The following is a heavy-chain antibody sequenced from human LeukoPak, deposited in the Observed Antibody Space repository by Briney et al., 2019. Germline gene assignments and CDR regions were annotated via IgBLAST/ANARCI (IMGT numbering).Heavy chain of an antibody. CDR1: GFTFSCYA. J-gene: IGHJ4*02. V-gene: IGHV3-30-3*01. CDR3: ARSPVSDY. CDR2: ISYDGSNK. Sequence: GGSLRLSCAASGFTFSCYAMHWVRQAPGKGLEWVAVISYDGSNKYYADSVKGRFTISRDNSKNTLYLQMNSLRAEDTAVYYCARSPVSDYWGQGTLVTVSS.